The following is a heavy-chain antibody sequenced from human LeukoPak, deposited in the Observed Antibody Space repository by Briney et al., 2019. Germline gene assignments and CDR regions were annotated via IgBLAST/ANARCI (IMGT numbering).Heavy chain of an antibody. D-gene: IGHD3-3*01. J-gene: IGHJ6*03. CDR2: IYTSGST. Sequence: SETLSLTCTVSGGSISSYYWSWIRQPAGKGLEWIGRIYTSGSTNYNPSLKSRVTMSVDTSKNQFSLKLSSVTAADTAVYYCARERGSYYDFWSGYYHYYYYYYMDVWGKGTTVTVSS. CDR1: GGSISSYY. CDR3: ARERGSYYDFWSGYYHYYYYYYMDV. V-gene: IGHV4-4*07.